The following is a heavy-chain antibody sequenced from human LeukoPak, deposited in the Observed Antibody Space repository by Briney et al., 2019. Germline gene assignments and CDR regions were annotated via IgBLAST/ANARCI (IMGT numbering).Heavy chain of an antibody. J-gene: IGHJ4*02. CDR2: IYSGGST. Sequence: GGSLRLSCAASGFTVSSNYMSWVRQAPGKGLEWVSAIYSGGSTYYADSVKGRFTISRDNSKNTLYLQMNSLRAEDTAVYYCARDGYSSGWYDAPGYWGQGTLVTVSS. CDR3: ARDGYSSGWYDAPGY. CDR1: GFTVSSNY. D-gene: IGHD6-19*01. V-gene: IGHV3-53*01.